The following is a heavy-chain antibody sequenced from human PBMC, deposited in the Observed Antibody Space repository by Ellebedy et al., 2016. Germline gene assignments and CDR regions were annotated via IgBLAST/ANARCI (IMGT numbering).Heavy chain of an antibody. D-gene: IGHD3-22*01. J-gene: IGHJ6*02. CDR2: IYYSGST. V-gene: IGHV4-39*01. Sequence: SETLSLXXTVSGGSISSSSYYWGWIRQPPGKGLEWIGSIYYSGSTYYNPSLKSRVTISVDTSKNQFSLKLSSVTAADTAVYYCARQQGFYDSSGYHYYYYYGMDVWGQGTTVTVSS. CDR1: GGSISSSSYY. CDR3: ARQQGFYDSSGYHYYYYYGMDV.